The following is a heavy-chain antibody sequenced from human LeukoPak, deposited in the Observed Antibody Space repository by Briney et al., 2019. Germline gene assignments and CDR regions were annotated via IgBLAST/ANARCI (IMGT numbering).Heavy chain of an antibody. CDR1: GFSFSSYA. V-gene: IGHV3-30-3*01. J-gene: IGHJ4*02. D-gene: IGHD7-27*01. Sequence: GGSLRLSCAASGFSFSSYAMHWVRQAPGKGQEWVAVISYDGSNKYYADSVKGRFTISRDNSKNTLYLQMNSLRAEDTAVYYCARDLGRSENWGQGTLVTVSS. CDR3: ARDLGRSEN. CDR2: ISYDGSNK.